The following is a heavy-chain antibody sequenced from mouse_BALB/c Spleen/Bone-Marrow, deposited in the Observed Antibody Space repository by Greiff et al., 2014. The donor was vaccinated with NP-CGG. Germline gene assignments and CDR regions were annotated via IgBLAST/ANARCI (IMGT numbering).Heavy chain of an antibody. D-gene: IGHD2-14*01. CDR2: IWAGGTT. CDR1: GFSLTTYG. CDR3: AREGAYYRYIDY. J-gene: IGHJ2*01. V-gene: IGHV2-9*02. Sequence: VMLVESGPGLVAPSQSLSLTCTVSGFSLTTYGIHWVRQPPGKGLEWLGVIWAGGTTIYNSALMSRLSISKDTSKSQVFLKMNSLQTDDTATYYCAREGAYYRYIDYWGQGTTLTVSS.